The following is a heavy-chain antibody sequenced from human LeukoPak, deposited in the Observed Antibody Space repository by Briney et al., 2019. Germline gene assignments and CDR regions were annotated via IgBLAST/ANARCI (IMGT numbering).Heavy chain of an antibody. CDR2: MSHDGSNE. CDR1: GFTFSSYG. Sequence: GGSLRLSCAASGFTFSSYGMYWVRQAPGKGLEWEAVMSHDGSNEYYGDSVKGRFTISRDNSKNTLFLQMHSLRAEDTATYYCARRGSSGCFDFWGQGTLVTVSS. J-gene: IGHJ4*02. CDR3: ARRGSSGCFDF. D-gene: IGHD6-19*01. V-gene: IGHV3-30-3*01.